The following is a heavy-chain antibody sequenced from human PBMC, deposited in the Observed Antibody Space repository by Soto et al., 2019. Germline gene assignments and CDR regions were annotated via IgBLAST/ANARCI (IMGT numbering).Heavy chain of an antibody. Sequence: QVQLQQWGAGLLKPSETLSLTCAVYGGSFSGYYWSWIRQPPGKGLEWIGEINHSGSTNYNPSLKSRVTISADTSKNQFSLKLSSVTAADTAVYYCARGRRITMIVVVINKPFDYWGQGTLVTVSS. V-gene: IGHV4-34*01. D-gene: IGHD3-22*01. CDR1: GGSFSGYY. CDR2: INHSGST. CDR3: ARGRRITMIVVVINKPFDY. J-gene: IGHJ4*02.